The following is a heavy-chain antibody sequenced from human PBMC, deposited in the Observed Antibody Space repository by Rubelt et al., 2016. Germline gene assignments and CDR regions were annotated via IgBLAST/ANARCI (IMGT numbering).Heavy chain of an antibody. CDR2: FYYGGST. CDR3: ARRTNYGENVGDL. Sequence: QLQLQESGPGLVKPSETLSLTCTVSGGSISSSSYYWGWIRQPPGKGLEWIGSFYYGGSTSYNPSLQSRVTISGDTSKNQLSLKVTAVTAADTAVYFWARRTNYGENVGDLWGQGTLVTVSS. CDR1: GGSISSSSYY. V-gene: IGHV4-39*01. J-gene: IGHJ5*02. D-gene: IGHD4-17*01.